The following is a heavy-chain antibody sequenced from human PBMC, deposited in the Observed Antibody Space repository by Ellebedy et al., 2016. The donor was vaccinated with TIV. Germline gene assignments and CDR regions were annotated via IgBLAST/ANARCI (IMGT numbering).Heavy chain of an antibody. CDR1: GGSISRSSYY. CDR2: IYYSGST. Sequence: SETLSLTXTVSGGSISRSSYYWGWIRQPPGKGLEWIASIYYSGSTYYNPSLKSRVNISVDTSKNQFSLKLSTVTAADTAVYYCAREMLGDNKSFDYWGQGTLVTVSS. CDR3: AREMLGDNKSFDY. J-gene: IGHJ4*02. V-gene: IGHV4-39*07. D-gene: IGHD1-26*01.